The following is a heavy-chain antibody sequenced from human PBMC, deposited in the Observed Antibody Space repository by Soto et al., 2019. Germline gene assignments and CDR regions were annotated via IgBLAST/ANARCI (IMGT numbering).Heavy chain of an antibody. V-gene: IGHV3-33*01. CDR2: IWYDGSNK. Sequence: QVQLVESGGGVVQPGRSLRLSCAASGFTFSSYGMHWVRQAPGKGLEWVAVIWYDGSNKYYADSVKGRFTISRDNSKNTLYRQMNSLSAEGTDVYYCARGSRPCVVPAADRHSSSWYYFDCWGQGALVTVSS. CDR1: GFTFSSYG. CDR3: ARGSRPCVVPAADRHSSSWYYFDC. D-gene: IGHD6-13*01. J-gene: IGHJ4*02.